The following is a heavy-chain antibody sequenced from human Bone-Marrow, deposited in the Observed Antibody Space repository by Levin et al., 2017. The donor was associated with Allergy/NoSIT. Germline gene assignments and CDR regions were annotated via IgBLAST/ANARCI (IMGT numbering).Heavy chain of an antibody. CDR2: ISFDGTNK. Sequence: PGGSLRLSCTASGFTFSDYAVHWVRQTPGQGLDWVATISFDGTNKYYADSVEGRFTISRENSKNTLYLEMNSLRLEDTGVYYCAGDQRAFDWFPLGHWGQGTLVTVSS. CDR3: AGDQRAFDWFPLGH. CDR1: GFTFSDYA. D-gene: IGHD3-9*01. V-gene: IGHV3-30-3*01. J-gene: IGHJ4*02.